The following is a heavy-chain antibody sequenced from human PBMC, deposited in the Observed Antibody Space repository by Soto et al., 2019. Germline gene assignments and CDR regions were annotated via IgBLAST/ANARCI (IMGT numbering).Heavy chain of an antibody. J-gene: IGHJ3*02. CDR3: ARVPSVAGTGYNDAFDI. CDR2: IYYSGST. D-gene: IGHD6-19*01. Sequence: SETLSLTCTVSGGSISSYYWSWIRQPPGKGLEWIGYIYYSGSTNYNPSLKSRVTISVDTSKNLFSLKLSSVTAADTAVYYCARVPSVAGTGYNDAFDIWGQGTMVTVSS. CDR1: GGSISSYY. V-gene: IGHV4-59*08.